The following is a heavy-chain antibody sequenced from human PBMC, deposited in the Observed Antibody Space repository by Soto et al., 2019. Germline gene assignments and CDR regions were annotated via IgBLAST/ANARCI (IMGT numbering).Heavy chain of an antibody. CDR2: ISYDGSNK. V-gene: IGHV3-30-3*01. D-gene: IGHD4-17*01. J-gene: IGHJ4*02. CDR1: GFTFSSYA. CDR3: ARDYGGKGDY. Sequence: QVRLVESGGGVVQPGRSLRLSCAASGFTFSSYAMHWVRQAPGKGLEWVAVISYDGSNKYYADSVKGRFTISRDNSKNTLYLQMNSLRAEDTAVYYCARDYGGKGDYWGQGTLVTVSS.